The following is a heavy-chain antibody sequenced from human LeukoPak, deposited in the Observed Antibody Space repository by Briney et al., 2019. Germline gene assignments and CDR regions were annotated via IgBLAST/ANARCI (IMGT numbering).Heavy chain of an antibody. CDR2: IRGSGGST. V-gene: IGHV3-23*01. Sequence: PGGSLRLSCAASGFTFSSYAVSWVRQAPGRGLEWVSAIRGSGGSTYYADSVKGRFTISRDNSKNTLYLQMNSLRAEDTAVYYCAKDQAAMVLYYFDYWGQGTLVTVSS. CDR3: AKDQAAMVLYYFDY. D-gene: IGHD5-18*01. J-gene: IGHJ4*02. CDR1: GFTFSSYA.